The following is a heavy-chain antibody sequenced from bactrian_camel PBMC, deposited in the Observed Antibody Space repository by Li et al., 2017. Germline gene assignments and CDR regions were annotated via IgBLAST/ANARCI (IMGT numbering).Heavy chain of an antibody. CDR2: IDSDGGT. D-gene: IGHD2*01. CDR3: AADAGKYYAAAKAPDMDY. V-gene: IGHV3S53*01. Sequence: VQLVESGGGSVQAGGSLRLTCVISGNTLSHGCMGWFRQAPGKEREGVATIDSDGGTSYADSVKGRFTISKDNAKKTVFLQMFNLRPEDTATYYCAADAGKYYAAAKAPDMDYRGQGTQVTVS. CDR1: GNTLSHGC. J-gene: IGHJ4*01.